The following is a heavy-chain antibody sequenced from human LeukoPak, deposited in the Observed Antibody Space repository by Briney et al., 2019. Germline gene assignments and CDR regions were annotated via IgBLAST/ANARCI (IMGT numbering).Heavy chain of an antibody. V-gene: IGHV3-23*01. Sequence: GGSLRLSCAASGFTFGTYGMSWVRQAPGKGLEWVSNISAGAENTHYADSMKDRFTISRDNFRDTLYLQMDNLRAEDTALYYGARDVGGTALFDLWGQGTLVTVSS. J-gene: IGHJ4*02. CDR3: ARDVGGTALFDL. D-gene: IGHD1-26*01. CDR1: GFTFGTYG. CDR2: ISAGAENT.